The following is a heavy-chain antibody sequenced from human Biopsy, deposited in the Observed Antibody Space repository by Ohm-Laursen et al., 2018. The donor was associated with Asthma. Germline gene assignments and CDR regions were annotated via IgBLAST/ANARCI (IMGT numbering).Heavy chain of an antibody. CDR2: ISVYNGNT. V-gene: IGHV1-18*01. CDR3: ARAVDYSHYYGIDV. D-gene: IGHD3-10*01. Sequence: SSVKVSCKPSGYTFNSAGITWVRQAPGQGLEWMGWISVYNGNTKVAQKLQDRVTMITDTSTSTDYMELRSLRSDDTAVYFCARAVDYSHYYGIDVWSQGTTVTVS. J-gene: IGHJ6*02. CDR1: GYTFNSAG.